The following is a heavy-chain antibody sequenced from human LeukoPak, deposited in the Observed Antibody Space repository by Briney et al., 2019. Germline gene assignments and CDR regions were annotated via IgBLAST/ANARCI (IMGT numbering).Heavy chain of an antibody. Sequence: SETLSLTCAVYGGSFSGYYWSWIRQPPGKGLEWIGEINHSGSTNYNPSLKSRVTISVDTSKNQFSLELSSVTAADTAVYYCARTKGGWYGRWGQGTLVTVSS. J-gene: IGHJ4*02. V-gene: IGHV4-34*01. CDR1: GGSFSGYY. D-gene: IGHD6-19*01. CDR2: INHSGST. CDR3: ARTKGGWYGR.